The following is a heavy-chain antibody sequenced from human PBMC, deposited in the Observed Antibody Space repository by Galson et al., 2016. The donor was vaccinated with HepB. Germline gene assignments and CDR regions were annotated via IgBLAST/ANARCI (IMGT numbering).Heavy chain of an antibody. CDR3: TRTISATAGID. D-gene: IGHD6-13*01. Sequence: SLRISCAASGFTFSSYWMSWVRQAPGKGLEWLANIKQDGSEKYYVDSVRGRFTISRDNAMNSLYLHMSSLRAEDTALYYCTRTISATAGIDWGQGTLVTVSS. CDR2: IKQDGSEK. J-gene: IGHJ4*02. CDR1: GFTFSSYW. V-gene: IGHV3-7*04.